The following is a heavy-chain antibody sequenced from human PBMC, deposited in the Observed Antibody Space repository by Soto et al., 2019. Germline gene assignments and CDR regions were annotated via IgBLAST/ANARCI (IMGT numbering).Heavy chain of an antibody. Sequence: QVQLVQSGAEVREPGASVKVSCKASGYSFTSLDINWVRQTAGQGLEWMGWMQPSTGRTGYAQKGQGRVNMTRDTSINTAYMELTTLMSDDTSFSYCALGVSAGVDYWGQGTLVTVSS. V-gene: IGHV1-8*01. CDR3: ALGVSAGVDY. CDR2: MQPSTGRT. CDR1: GYSFTSLD. J-gene: IGHJ4*02. D-gene: IGHD3-10*01.